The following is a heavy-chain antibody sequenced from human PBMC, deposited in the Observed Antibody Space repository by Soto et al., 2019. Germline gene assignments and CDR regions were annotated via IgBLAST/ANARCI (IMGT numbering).Heavy chain of an antibody. Sequence: GGSLRLSCATSGFTFSSYAMSWVRQAPGKGLEWVSAISGSGGSTYYADSVKGRFTISRDNSKNTLYLQMNSLRAEDTAVYYCAKDPRIAVAGTLAWGQGTLVTVSS. CDR2: ISGSGGST. CDR1: GFTFSSYA. J-gene: IGHJ5*02. V-gene: IGHV3-23*01. CDR3: AKDPRIAVAGTLA. D-gene: IGHD6-19*01.